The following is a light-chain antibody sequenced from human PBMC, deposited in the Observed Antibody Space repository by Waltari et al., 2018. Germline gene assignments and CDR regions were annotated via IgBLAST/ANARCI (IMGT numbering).Light chain of an antibody. Sequence: DIVITQSPDSLAVSLGERATIHCTSSQSIFYSSNNKDYLAWYQLKPGQPPKLLLYWASTRASGIPDRFSGSGTGTDFTLTISSLQTEDVATYYCQQYRDTPYTFGQGTNLEI. V-gene: IGKV4-1*01. CDR1: QSIFYSSNNKDY. CDR2: WAS. J-gene: IGKJ2*01. CDR3: QQYRDTPYT.